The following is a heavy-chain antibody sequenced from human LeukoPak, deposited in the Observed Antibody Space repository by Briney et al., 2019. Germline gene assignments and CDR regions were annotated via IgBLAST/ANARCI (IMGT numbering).Heavy chain of an antibody. CDR2: IYHSGST. CDR1: GYSIIGPYY. D-gene: IGHD3-22*01. Sequence: SETLSLTCAVSGYSIIGPYYWGWIRQPPGKGLEWIGSIYHSGSTHYNPSLKSRVTISVDTSKNQFSLKLSSVTAADTAVYYCAFSSAYQQHCGQGTLVTVSS. V-gene: IGHV4-38-2*01. CDR3: AFSSAYQQH. J-gene: IGHJ1*01.